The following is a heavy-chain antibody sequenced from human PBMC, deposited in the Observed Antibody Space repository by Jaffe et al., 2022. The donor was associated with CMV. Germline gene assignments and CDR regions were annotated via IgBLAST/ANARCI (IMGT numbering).Heavy chain of an antibody. D-gene: IGHD5-18*01. CDR1: GFTFSDYY. Sequence: QVQLVESGGGLVKPGGSLRLSCAASGFTFSDYYMSWIRQAPGKGLEWVSYISSSSSYTNYADSVKGRFTISRDNAKNSLYLQMNSLRAEDTAVYYCARFQGRYSYGYGRGFDPWGQGTLVTVSS. V-gene: IGHV3-11*06. CDR3: ARFQGRYSYGYGRGFDP. CDR2: ISSSSSYT. J-gene: IGHJ5*02.